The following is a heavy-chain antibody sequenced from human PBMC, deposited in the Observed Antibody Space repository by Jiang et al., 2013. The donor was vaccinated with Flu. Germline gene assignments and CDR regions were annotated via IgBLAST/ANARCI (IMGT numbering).Heavy chain of an antibody. D-gene: IGHD6-13*01. CDR2: IIPILGIA. Sequence: QLVESGAEVKKPGSSVKVSCKASGGTFSSYAISWVRQAPGQGLEWMGGIIPILGIANYAQKFQGRVTITADKSTSTAYMELSSLRSEDTAVYYCASTAAAGYYYFDYWGQGTLVTVSS. CDR1: GGTFSSYA. CDR3: ASTAAAGYYYFDY. V-gene: IGHV1-69*09. J-gene: IGHJ4*02.